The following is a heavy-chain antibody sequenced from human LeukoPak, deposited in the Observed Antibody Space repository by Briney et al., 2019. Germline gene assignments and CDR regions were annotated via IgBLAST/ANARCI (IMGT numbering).Heavy chain of an antibody. V-gene: IGHV3-30*04. J-gene: IGHJ4*02. CDR2: ISYDGSNK. CDR3: ASQIAAAGTYLTPHY. CDR1: GITFDTYS. Sequence: GGSLRLSCAASGITFDTYSMHWVRQAPGKGLEWVAAISYDGSNKYYADSVKGRFTVSRDNSKNTLYLQLNSLRAEDTAVYYCASQIAAAGTYLTPHYWGQGTLVTVSS. D-gene: IGHD6-13*01.